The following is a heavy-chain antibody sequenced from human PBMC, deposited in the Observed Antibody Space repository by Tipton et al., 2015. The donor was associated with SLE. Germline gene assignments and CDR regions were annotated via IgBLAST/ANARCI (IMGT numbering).Heavy chain of an antibody. J-gene: IGHJ4*02. CDR3: ARGGYDFWSGPGNY. D-gene: IGHD3-3*01. CDR2: INHSGGI. CDR1: GDSIRSYY. Sequence: TLSLTCTVSGDSIRSYYWNWIRQPPGKGLEWIGEINHSGGIKYNPSLKSRVAISVDTSKNQFSLKLSSVTAADTAVYYCARGGYDFWSGPGNYWGQGTLVTVSS. V-gene: IGHV4-34*01.